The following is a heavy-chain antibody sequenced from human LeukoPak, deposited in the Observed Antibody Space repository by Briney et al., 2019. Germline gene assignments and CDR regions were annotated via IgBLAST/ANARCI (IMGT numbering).Heavy chain of an antibody. V-gene: IGHV4-30-2*01. J-gene: IGHJ4*02. D-gene: IGHD3-16*01. Sequence: SETLSLTCAVSGGSISGGGYSWSWIRQPPGKGLEWIGYIYHSGSTYYNPSLKSRVTISADRSKNQFSLKLSSVTAAATAVYAGASGGSHYDCWGQGTLVTVSS. CDR1: GGSISGGGYS. CDR3: ASGGSHYDC. CDR2: IYHSGST.